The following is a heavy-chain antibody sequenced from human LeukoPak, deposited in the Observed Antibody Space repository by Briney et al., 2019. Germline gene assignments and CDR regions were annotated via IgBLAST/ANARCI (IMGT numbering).Heavy chain of an antibody. V-gene: IGHV4-34*01. CDR3: ARWLQSLSAAGD. J-gene: IGHJ4*02. CDR2: INHSGST. CDR1: GGSFSGYY. Sequence: SETLPLTCAVYGGSFSGYYWSWIRQPPGKGLEWIGEINHSGSTNYNPSLKSRVTISVDTSKNQFSLKLSSVTAADTAVYYCARWLQSLSAAGDWGQGTLVTVSS. D-gene: IGHD5-24*01.